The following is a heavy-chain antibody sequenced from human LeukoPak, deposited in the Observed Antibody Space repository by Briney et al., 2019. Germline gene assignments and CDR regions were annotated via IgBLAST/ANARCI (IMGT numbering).Heavy chain of an antibody. CDR3: ARVNWSGYDFRGAFDI. V-gene: IGHV4-34*01. CDR2: INHSGST. Sequence: PSETLSLTCAVYGGSFSGYYWSWIRQPPGKGLEWIGEINHSGSTNYNPSLKSRVTISVDTSKNQFSLKLSSVTAADTAVYYCARVNWSGYDFRGAFDIWGQGTMVTVSS. J-gene: IGHJ3*02. D-gene: IGHD5-12*01. CDR1: GGSFSGYY.